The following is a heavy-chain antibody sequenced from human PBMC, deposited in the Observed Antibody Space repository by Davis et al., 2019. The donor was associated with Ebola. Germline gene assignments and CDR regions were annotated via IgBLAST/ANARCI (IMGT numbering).Heavy chain of an antibody. D-gene: IGHD4-11*01. Sequence: MPSETLSLTCAVYGGSISSSNWWSWVRQPPGKGLEWIGEIYHSGSTNYNPSLKSRVTILVDTSKNQFSLKLSSVTAADTAVYYCANFYSSAYYYGMDVWGQGTTVTVSS. CDR1: GGSISSSNW. CDR3: ANFYSSAYYYGMDV. CDR2: IYHSGST. J-gene: IGHJ6*02. V-gene: IGHV4-4*02.